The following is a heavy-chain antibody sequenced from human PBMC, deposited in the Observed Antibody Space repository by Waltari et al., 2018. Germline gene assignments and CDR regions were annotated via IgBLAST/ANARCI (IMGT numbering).Heavy chain of an antibody. Sequence: QVQLVQSGAEVKKPGASVKVSCKASGYTFTSYAMYWVRQAPGQRLEWMGWINAGNGNTKYSQKFQGRVTITRDTSASTAYMELSSLRSEDTAVYYCARDLGTYYYYYYGMDVWGQGTTVTVSS. CDR1: GYTFTSYA. V-gene: IGHV1-3*01. J-gene: IGHJ6*02. CDR2: INAGNGNT. CDR3: ARDLGTYYYYYYGMDV.